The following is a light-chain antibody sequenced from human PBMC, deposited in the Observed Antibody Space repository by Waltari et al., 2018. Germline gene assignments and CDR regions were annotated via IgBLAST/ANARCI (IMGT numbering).Light chain of an antibody. V-gene: IGKV3-15*01. J-gene: IGKJ2*03. CDR1: QSVSRN. CDR3: QQYNNWPSPYS. Sequence: EIVMTQSPATLSVSPGERATLSCRASQSVSRNLAWYQQKRGQPPRLLIFGASTRATDIPARFSGSGSGTEFTLTISSLQSEDFAIYYGQQYNNWPSPYSFGQGTKLEIK. CDR2: GAS.